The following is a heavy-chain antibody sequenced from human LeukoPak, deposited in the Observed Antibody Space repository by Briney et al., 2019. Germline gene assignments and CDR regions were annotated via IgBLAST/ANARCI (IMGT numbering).Heavy chain of an antibody. CDR1: GFSVSGYW. J-gene: IGHJ4*02. V-gene: IGHV3-7*01. D-gene: IGHD6-13*01. Sequence: PGGSLRLSCAVSGFSVSGYWMTWVRQAPGKGLEWVANIKQDGSEKNYVDSVKGRFTISRDNAENSLFLQMNSLRVEDTAVYYCAREWQGGIAGAGTRIEGDYWGQGTLVAVSS. CDR2: IKQDGSEK. CDR3: AREWQGGIAGAGTRIEGDY.